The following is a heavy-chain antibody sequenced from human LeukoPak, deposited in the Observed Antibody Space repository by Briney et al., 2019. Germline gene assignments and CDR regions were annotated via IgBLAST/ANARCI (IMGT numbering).Heavy chain of an antibody. D-gene: IGHD3-16*02. CDR2: IYPGDSDT. J-gene: IGHJ4*02. V-gene: IGHV5-51*01. CDR3: ARLSDGYMDY. Sequence: GESLKISCKGSGYTFTSYWIGWVRQLPGKGLEWMGIIYPGDSDTRYSPSFQGQVTISADKSISTAYLQWSSLQASDTAKYYCARLSDGYMDYWGKGTLVTVSS. CDR1: GYTFTSYW.